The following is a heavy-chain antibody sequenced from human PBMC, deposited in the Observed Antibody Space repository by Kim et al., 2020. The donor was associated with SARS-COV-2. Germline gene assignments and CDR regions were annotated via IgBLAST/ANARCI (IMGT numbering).Heavy chain of an antibody. Sequence: SETLSLTCAVYGGSFSGYYWSWIRQPPGKGLEWIGEINHSGSTNYNPSLKSRVTISVDTSKNQFSLKLSSVTAADTAVYYCARGGYSGSLNNSGRDYWGQGTLVTVSS. CDR2: INHSGST. D-gene: IGHD5-12*01. CDR3: ARGGYSGSLNNSGRDY. CDR1: GGSFSGYY. V-gene: IGHV4-34*01. J-gene: IGHJ4*02.